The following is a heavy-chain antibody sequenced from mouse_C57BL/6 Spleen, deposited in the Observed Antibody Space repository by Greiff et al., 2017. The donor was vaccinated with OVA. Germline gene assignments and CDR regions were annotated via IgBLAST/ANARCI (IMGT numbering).Heavy chain of an antibody. Sequence: LQESGAELARPGASVKMSCKASGYTFTSYTMHWVKQRPGQGLEWIGYINPSSGYTKYNQKFKDKATLTADKSSSTAYMQLSSLTSEDSAVYYCARYLLDYAMDYWGQGTSVTVSS. V-gene: IGHV1-4*01. J-gene: IGHJ4*01. CDR1: GYTFTSYT. CDR3: ARYLLDYAMDY. CDR2: INPSSGYT.